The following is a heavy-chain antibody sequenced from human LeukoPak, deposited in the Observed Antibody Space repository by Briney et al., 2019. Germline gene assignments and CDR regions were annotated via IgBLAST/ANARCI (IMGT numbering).Heavy chain of an antibody. CDR2: ICDSGRTI. D-gene: IGHD3-22*01. CDR1: GFTFSDYY. J-gene: IGHJ4*02. Sequence: GGSLRLSCAASGFTFSDYYMSWIRHAPGKGREWISYICDSGRTIYYADSVKGRFNIYRDNAKNSVYLQMNNLRAEDTAGYYCARDRLGDYDHSGYYEKWGQGTLVTVSS. CDR3: ARDRLGDYDHSGYYEK. V-gene: IGHV3-11*01.